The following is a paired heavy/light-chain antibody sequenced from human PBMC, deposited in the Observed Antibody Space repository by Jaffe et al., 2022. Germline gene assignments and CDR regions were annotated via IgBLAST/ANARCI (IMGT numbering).Light chain of an antibody. J-gene: IGKJ4*01. Sequence: EIVMTQTPLSSPVTLGQPASISCRSSQSLVHSDGNTYLSWLQQRPGQPPRLLIYKISNRFSGVPDRFSGSGAGTDFTLKISRVEAEDVGIYYCMQATQFPLTFGGGTKVEIK. CDR1: QSLVHSDGNTY. V-gene: IGKV2-24*01. CDR3: MQATQFPLT. CDR2: KIS.
Heavy chain of an antibody. CDR1: GASIASYF. Sequence: QVQLQESGPGLVKPSETLSLTCTVSGASIASYFWSWIRQPPGGELEWIGYIYYPGSTNYNPSLKSRVTISLDTSNHQFSLKLSSVTAADTAVYYCARKMEGTGWYFDLWGRGTLVTVSS. J-gene: IGHJ2*01. V-gene: IGHV4-59*01. CDR3: ARKMEGTGWYFDL. CDR2: IYYPGST. D-gene: IGHD2-21*02.